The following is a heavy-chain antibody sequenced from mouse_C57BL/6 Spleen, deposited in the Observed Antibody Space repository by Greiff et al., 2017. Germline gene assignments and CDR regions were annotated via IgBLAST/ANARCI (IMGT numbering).Heavy chain of an antibody. V-gene: IGHV1-15*01. D-gene: IGHD1-1*01. J-gene: IGHJ4*01. CDR3: TRYDYGSSYYAMDY. CDR1: GYTFTDYE. Sequence: VQLVQSGAELVRPGASVTLSCKASGYTFTDYEMHWVKQTPVHGLEWIGAIDPESGGTAYNQKFKGKAILTADKSSSTAYMELRSRTSEDSAFYYCTRYDYGSSYYAMDYWGQGTSVTVSS. CDR2: IDPESGGT.